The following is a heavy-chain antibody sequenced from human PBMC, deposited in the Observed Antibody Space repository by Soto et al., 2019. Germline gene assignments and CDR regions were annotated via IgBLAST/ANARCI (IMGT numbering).Heavy chain of an antibody. V-gene: IGHV4-59*01. D-gene: IGHD3-3*01. CDR2: IYYSGST. Sequence: PSETLSLTCTVSGGSISSYYWSWIRQPPGKGLEWIGYIYYSGSTNYNPSLKSRVTISVDTSKNQFSLKLSSVTAADTAVYYCASLYYDLWSGYYSPTEAYYGMDVWGQGTTVTVSS. J-gene: IGHJ6*02. CDR3: ASLYYDLWSGYYSPTEAYYGMDV. CDR1: GGSISSYY.